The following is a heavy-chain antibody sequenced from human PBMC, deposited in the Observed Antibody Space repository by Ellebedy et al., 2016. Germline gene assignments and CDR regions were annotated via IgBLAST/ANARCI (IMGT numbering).Heavy chain of an antibody. CDR2: IYSGGST. Sequence: GGSLRLSXAASGFTFSDYYMSWIRQAPGKGLEWVSVIYSGGSTYYADSVKGRFTISRDNSKNTLYLQMNSLRAEDTAVYYCATRYCFDLWGRGTLVTVSS. D-gene: IGHD2-15*01. CDR1: GFTFSDYY. CDR3: ATRYCFDL. V-gene: IGHV3-66*02. J-gene: IGHJ2*01.